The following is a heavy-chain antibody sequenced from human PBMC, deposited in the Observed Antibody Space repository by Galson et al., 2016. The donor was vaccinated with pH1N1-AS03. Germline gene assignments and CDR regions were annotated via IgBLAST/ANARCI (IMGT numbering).Heavy chain of an antibody. CDR2: ISYDGVTE. J-gene: IGHJ6*02. CDR1: GFTFSRYP. V-gene: IGHV3-30*03. CDR3: ARGYGGGGGCHNWGMMDV. Sequence: SLRLSCAASGFTFSRYPIHWVRQAPGKGLEWEALISYDGVTEHYADSVKGRFTISRDNFKNTVYLQMNSLRADDTAVYYCARGYGGGGGCHNWGMMDVWGQGTTGTVSS. D-gene: IGHD2-15*01.